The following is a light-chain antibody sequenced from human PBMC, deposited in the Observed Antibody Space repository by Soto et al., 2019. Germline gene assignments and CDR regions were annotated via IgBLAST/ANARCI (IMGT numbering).Light chain of an antibody. J-gene: IGKJ1*01. CDR2: GAS. V-gene: IGKV1-39*01. CDR1: QSISSY. CDR3: QQGYSISWT. Sequence: DIQMTQSPSSLSASVGDRVTITCRASQSISSYLNWYQQRPGKAPKVLIYGASTLQSGVPSRFSGSGSGTEFTLTIRSMQTEDFANYYCQQGYSISWTFGQGTKLDIK.